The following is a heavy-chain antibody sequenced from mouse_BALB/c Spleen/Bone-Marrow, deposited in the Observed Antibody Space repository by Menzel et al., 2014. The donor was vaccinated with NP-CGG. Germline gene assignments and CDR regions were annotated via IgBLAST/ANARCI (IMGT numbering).Heavy chain of an antibody. CDR3: ATMITDWYFDV. Sequence: EVKLVESGAELEKPGASVKLSCTASGFNIKDTYMHWVKQRPEQGLEWIGRIDPANGNTKYDPKFQGKATITADTSSNTAYLQLSSLTSEDTAVYYCATMITDWYFDVWGAGTTVTVSS. CDR1: GFNIKDTY. CDR2: IDPANGNT. D-gene: IGHD2-4*01. V-gene: IGHV14-3*02. J-gene: IGHJ1*01.